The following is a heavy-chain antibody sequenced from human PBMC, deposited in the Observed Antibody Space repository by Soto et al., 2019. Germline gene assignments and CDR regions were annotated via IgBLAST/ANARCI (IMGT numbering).Heavy chain of an antibody. CDR3: ARSHDYGDYRGWFDP. V-gene: IGHV3-21*01. Sequence: VQLVESGGGLVKPGGSLRLSCAASGFTFSSYSMNWVRQAPGKGLEWVSSISSSSSYIYYADSVKGRFTISRDNAKNSLYLQMNSLRAEDTAVYYCARSHDYGDYRGWFDPWGQGTLVTVSS. CDR2: ISSSSSYI. D-gene: IGHD4-17*01. J-gene: IGHJ5*02. CDR1: GFTFSSYS.